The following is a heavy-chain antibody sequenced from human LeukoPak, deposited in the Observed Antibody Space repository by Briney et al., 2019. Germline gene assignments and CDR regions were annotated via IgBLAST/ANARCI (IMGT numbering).Heavy chain of an antibody. J-gene: IGHJ4*02. CDR3: ARNGTVTVSGTKFNYFDY. V-gene: IGHV4-39*01. Sequence: PSETLSLTCTVSGDSIGSSSYYWGWIRQPPGKGLEWIGSIYHSGSTHYNPSLKSRLTIFVDTSKNQFSLKVNSVTAADTAVYYCARNGTVTVSGTKFNYFDYWGQGTLATVSS. CDR1: GDSIGSSSYY. D-gene: IGHD4-17*01. CDR2: IYHSGST.